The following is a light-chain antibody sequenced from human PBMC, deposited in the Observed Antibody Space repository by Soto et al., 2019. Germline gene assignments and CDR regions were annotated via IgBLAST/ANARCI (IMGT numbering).Light chain of an antibody. V-gene: IGLV2-23*03. Sequence: QSVLTQPASVSGSPGQSITISCTGTSSDVGSYNLVSWFQQHPGKAPKLMIYEGSKRPSGVSNRFSGSKSGNTASLTIPGLQAEDEADYYCCSYAGTSTFSYVFGSGTKVTVL. CDR1: SSDVGSYNL. CDR3: CSYAGTSTFSYV. J-gene: IGLJ1*01. CDR2: EGS.